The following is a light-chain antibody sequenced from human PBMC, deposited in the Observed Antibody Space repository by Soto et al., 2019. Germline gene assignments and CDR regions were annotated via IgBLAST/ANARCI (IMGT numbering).Light chain of an antibody. J-gene: IGKJ5*01. CDR1: QSVSSY. Sequence: EIVLTQSPATLSLSPGERATLSYRASQSVSSYLAWYQQKPGQAPRLLIYDASNRATGIPARFSGSGSGTDFTLTISSLEPEDFAVYYCQQRSNWPRGSITFGQGTRLEIK. CDR2: DAS. CDR3: QQRSNWPRGSIT. V-gene: IGKV3-11*01.